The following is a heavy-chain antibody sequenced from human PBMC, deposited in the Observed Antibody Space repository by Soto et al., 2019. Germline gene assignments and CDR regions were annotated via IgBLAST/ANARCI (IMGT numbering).Heavy chain of an antibody. J-gene: IGHJ5*02. Sequence: QVQLVQSGAEVKKPGASVKVSCKASGYTFTSYDINWVRQATGQGLECMGWMNPNSGNTGYAQKFQGRVTMTRNTSISTAYMELSSLRSEDTAVYYCARDPSYRSGWSDWFDPWGQGTLVTVSS. D-gene: IGHD6-19*01. CDR2: MNPNSGNT. V-gene: IGHV1-8*01. CDR1: GYTFTSYD. CDR3: ARDPSYRSGWSDWFDP.